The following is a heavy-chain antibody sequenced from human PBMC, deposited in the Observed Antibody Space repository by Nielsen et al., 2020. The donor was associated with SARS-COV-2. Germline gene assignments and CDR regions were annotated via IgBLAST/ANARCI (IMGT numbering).Heavy chain of an antibody. CDR1: GDSITSGGYY. D-gene: IGHD5-24*01. CDR2: IYHSAMYSSGSP. Sequence: SETLSLTCSVSGDSITSGGYYWTWIRQQPGKGLEWIGYIYHSAMYSSGSPHYSPSLKSRVTISVDTSKNQFSLKVNSVTAADTAVYYCVRIDMATISVDYWGRGTLVTVSS. CDR3: VRIDMATISVDY. J-gene: IGHJ4*02. V-gene: IGHV4-31*03.